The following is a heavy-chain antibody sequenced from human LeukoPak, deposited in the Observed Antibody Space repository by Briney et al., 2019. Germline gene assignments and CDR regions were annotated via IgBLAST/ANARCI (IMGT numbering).Heavy chain of an antibody. CDR2: IYYSGST. Sequence: PSETLSLTCTVSGGSISSGGYYWSWIRQHPGKGLKWIGYIYYSGSTYYNPSLKSRVTISVDTSKNQFSLKLSSVTAADTAVYYCASLRDYYDSSGYTYYFDYWGQGTLVTVSS. CDR1: GGSISSGGYY. D-gene: IGHD3-22*01. V-gene: IGHV4-31*03. CDR3: ASLRDYYDSSGYTYYFDY. J-gene: IGHJ4*02.